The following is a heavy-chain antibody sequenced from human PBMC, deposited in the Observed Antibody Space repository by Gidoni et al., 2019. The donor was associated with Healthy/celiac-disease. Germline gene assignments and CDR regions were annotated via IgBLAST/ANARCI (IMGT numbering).Heavy chain of an antibody. CDR1: GGSISSYY. CDR3: ARSNWGYPYYFDY. Sequence: QVQLQESGPGLVKPSETLSLTCTVSGGSISSYYWSWIRQPPGKGLEWIGYIYYSGSTNYNPSLKSRVTISVDTSKNQFSLKLSSVTAADTAVYYCARSNWGYPYYFDYWGQGTLVTVSS. J-gene: IGHJ4*02. D-gene: IGHD7-27*01. CDR2: IYYSGST. V-gene: IGHV4-59*01.